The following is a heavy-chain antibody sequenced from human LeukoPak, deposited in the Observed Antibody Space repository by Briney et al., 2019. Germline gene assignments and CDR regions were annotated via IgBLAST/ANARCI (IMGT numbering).Heavy chain of an antibody. CDR1: GFTFSDYY. V-gene: IGHV3-11*04. J-gene: IGHJ5*02. Sequence: GGSLRLSCAASGFTFSDYYMSWIRQAPGRGLEWVSYISSSGSTIYYADSVKGRFTISRDNAKNSLYLQMNSLRAEDTAVYYCARGKYSSSWMDWFDPWGQGTLVTVSS. CDR3: ARGKYSSSWMDWFDP. D-gene: IGHD6-13*01. CDR2: ISSSGSTI.